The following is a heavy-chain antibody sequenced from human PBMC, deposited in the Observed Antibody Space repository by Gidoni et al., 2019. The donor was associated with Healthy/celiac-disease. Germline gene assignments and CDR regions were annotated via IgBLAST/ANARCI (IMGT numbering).Heavy chain of an antibody. CDR3: RPPDPPYYGMDV. CDR1: GFTFSSYA. CDR2: ISYDGSNK. Sequence: QVQLVESGGGVVQPGRSLRLSCAASGFTFSSYAMHWVRQAPGKGLGWVEVISYDGSNKYYADSVKGRFTISRDNSKNTLYLQMNSLRAEDTAVYYCRPPDPPYYGMDVWGQGTTVTVSS. J-gene: IGHJ6*02. V-gene: IGHV3-30*04.